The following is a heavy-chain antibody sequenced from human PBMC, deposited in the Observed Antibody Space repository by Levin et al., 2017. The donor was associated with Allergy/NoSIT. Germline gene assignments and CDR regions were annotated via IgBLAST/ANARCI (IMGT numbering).Heavy chain of an antibody. V-gene: IGHV4-59*01. J-gene: IGHJ5*02. CDR3: ARMYCSSTSCYAGMGLNWFDP. CDR2: IYYGGST. Sequence: SQTLSLTCTVSGGSISSYYWSWIRQPPGKGLEWIGYIYYGGSTNYNPSLKSRVTISVDTSKNQFSLKLSSVTAADTAVYYCARMYCSSTSCYAGMGLNWFDPWGQGTLVTVSS. CDR1: GGSISSYY. D-gene: IGHD2-2*01.